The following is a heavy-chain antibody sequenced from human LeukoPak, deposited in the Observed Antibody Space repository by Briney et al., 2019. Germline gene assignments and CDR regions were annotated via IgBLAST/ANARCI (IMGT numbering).Heavy chain of an antibody. CDR1: GGSISSYY. J-gene: IGHJ6*03. CDR2: IYYSGST. D-gene: IGHD5-12*01. Sequence: SETLSLTCTVSGGSISSYYWSWIRQPPGKGLEWIGYIYYSGSTNYNPSLKSRVTISVDTSKNQFSLKLSSVTAADTAVYYCARLVATSYYYYYYMDVWGKGTTVTVSS. CDR3: ARLVATSYYYYYYMDV. V-gene: IGHV4-59*01.